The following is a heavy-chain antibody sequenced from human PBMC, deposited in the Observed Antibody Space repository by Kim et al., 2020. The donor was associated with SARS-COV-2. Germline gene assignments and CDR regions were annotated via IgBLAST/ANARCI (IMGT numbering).Heavy chain of an antibody. D-gene: IGHD3-10*01. Sequence: GGSLRLSCAASGFTFSSYGMHWVRQAPGKGLEWVAVISYDGSNKYYADSVKGRFTISRDNSKNTLYLQMNSLRAEYTAVYYCAKDGSGSLIGGMDVWGQATTVTVSS. CDR2: ISYDGSNK. CDR1: GFTFSSYG. CDR3: AKDGSGSLIGGMDV. J-gene: IGHJ6*02. V-gene: IGHV3-30*18.